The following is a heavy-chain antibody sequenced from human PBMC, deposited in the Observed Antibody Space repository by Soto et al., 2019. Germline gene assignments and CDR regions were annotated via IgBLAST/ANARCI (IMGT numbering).Heavy chain of an antibody. CDR3: ATLNPYSSSPAGWFDP. J-gene: IGHJ5*02. CDR2: FDPEDGET. CDR1: GYTLTELS. Sequence: EASVKVSCKVSGYTLTELSMHWVRQAPGKGLEWMGGFDPEDGETIYAQKFQGRVTMTEDTSTDTAYMELSSLRSEDTAVYYCATLNPYSSSPAGWFDPWGQGTLVTVSS. D-gene: IGHD6-6*01. V-gene: IGHV1-24*01.